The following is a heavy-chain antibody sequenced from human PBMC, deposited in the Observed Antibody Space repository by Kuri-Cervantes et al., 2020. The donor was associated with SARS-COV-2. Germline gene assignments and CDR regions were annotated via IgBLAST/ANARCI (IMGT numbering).Heavy chain of an antibody. CDR2: IYTSGST. Sequence: SETLSLTCTVSGGSISSYYWSWIRQPAGKGLEWIGRIYTSGSTNYNPSLKSRVTMSVDTSKNQFSLKLSSVTAADTAVYYCARVPSTGFGELLSAFDIWGQGTMVTVSS. CDR1: GGSISSYY. CDR3: ARVPSTGFGELLSAFDI. V-gene: IGHV4-4*07. J-gene: IGHJ3*02. D-gene: IGHD3-10*01.